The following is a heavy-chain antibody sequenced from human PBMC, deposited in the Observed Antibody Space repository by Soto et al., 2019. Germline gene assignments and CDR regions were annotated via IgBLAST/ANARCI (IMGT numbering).Heavy chain of an antibody. CDR3: AREQIVVVMSTRSQNAFDI. V-gene: IGHV1-46*01. CDR2: INPSGGST. Sequence: SLKVYCKRSGYSYTIDYIDWVRQKPGQGLEWMGIINPSGGSTSYAQKFQGRVTMTRDTSTSTVYMELSSLRSEDTAVYYCAREQIVVVMSTRSQNAFDIWGQGTMVT. D-gene: IGHD3-22*01. J-gene: IGHJ3*02. CDR1: GYSYTIDY.